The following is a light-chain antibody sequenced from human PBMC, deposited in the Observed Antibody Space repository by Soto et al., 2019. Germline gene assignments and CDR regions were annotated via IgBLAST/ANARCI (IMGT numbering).Light chain of an antibody. Sequence: QSALTQPASVSESPGQSITISCTGTSSDVGAYDYVSWYQQHPGKAPKLMSYDVSNRPSGVSNRFSGSKSGNTASLTISGLQAEDEAHYYWTSYTSSHPLVVFGGGTKLTVL. CDR3: TSYTSSHPLVV. CDR2: DVS. CDR1: SSDVGAYDY. J-gene: IGLJ3*02. V-gene: IGLV2-14*03.